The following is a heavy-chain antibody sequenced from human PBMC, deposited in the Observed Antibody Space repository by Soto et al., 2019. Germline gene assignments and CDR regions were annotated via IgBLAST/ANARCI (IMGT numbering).Heavy chain of an antibody. CDR2: IYHSGST. V-gene: IGHV4-30-2*01. D-gene: IGHD3-10*01. CDR1: GGSISSGGYS. CDR3: ARVSMVRGVTGWFDP. Sequence: SETLSLTCAVSGGSISSGGYSWSWIRQPPGKGLEWIGYIYHSGSTYYNPSLKSRVTISVDRSKNQFSLKLSSVTAADTAVYYCARVSMVRGVTGWFDPWGQGTLVTVSS. J-gene: IGHJ5*02.